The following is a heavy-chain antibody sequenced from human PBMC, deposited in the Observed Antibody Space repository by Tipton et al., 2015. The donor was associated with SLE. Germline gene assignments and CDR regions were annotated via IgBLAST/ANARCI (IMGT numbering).Heavy chain of an antibody. J-gene: IGHJ5*02. CDR1: GFTFSGSA. Sequence: GSLRLSCAASGFTFSGSAMHWVRQASGKGLEWVGRIRSKANSYATAYAASVKGRFTISRDDSKNTAYLQMNSLKTEDTAVYYCTIQGSGSGWTEWFDPWGQGTLVTVSS. V-gene: IGHV3-73*01. CDR3: TIQGSGSGWTEWFDP. CDR2: IRSKANSYAT. D-gene: IGHD6-19*01.